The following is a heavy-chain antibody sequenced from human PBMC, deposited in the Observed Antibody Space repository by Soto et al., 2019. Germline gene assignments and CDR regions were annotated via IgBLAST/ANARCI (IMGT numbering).Heavy chain of an antibody. D-gene: IGHD5-18*01. CDR3: ARDNRPGAMAFDAFDI. J-gene: IGHJ3*02. CDR1: GGTFSSYA. Sequence: SVKVSCKASGGTFSSYAISWVRQAPGQGLEWMGGIIPIFGTANYAQKFQGRVTITADESTSTAYMELSSLRSEDTAVYYCARDNRPGAMAFDAFDIWGQGTMATVSS. V-gene: IGHV1-69*13. CDR2: IIPIFGTA.